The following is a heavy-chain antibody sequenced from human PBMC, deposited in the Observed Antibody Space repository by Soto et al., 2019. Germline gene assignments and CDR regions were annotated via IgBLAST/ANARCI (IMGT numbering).Heavy chain of an antibody. CDR2: IYYSGST. V-gene: IGHV4-59*01. CDR1: GGSISSYF. D-gene: IGHD3-9*01. J-gene: IGHJ4*02. Sequence: SETLSLTCTVSGGSISSYFWSWIRQPPGKGLEWIGYIYYSGSTNYNPSLKSRVTISVDTSKNQFSLKLSSVTAADTAVYYCARVGGILTGYYIFDYWGQGTLVTVSS. CDR3: ARVGGILTGYYIFDY.